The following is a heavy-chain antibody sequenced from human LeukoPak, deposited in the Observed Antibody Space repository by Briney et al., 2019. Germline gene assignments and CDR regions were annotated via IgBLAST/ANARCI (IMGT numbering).Heavy chain of an antibody. CDR1: EFTFSSYT. Sequence: GGSLRLSCAASEFTFSSYTMHWVRQAPGKGLEWVGLISYDGSNKYNAYSEKGRFTISRDNYKNTLYLQMNSLRAEDTAMYYCAREPSRSAYFDHWGQGTLVTVSS. D-gene: IGHD3-22*01. CDR3: AREPSRSAYFDH. V-gene: IGHV3-30-3*01. CDR2: ISYDGSNK. J-gene: IGHJ5*02.